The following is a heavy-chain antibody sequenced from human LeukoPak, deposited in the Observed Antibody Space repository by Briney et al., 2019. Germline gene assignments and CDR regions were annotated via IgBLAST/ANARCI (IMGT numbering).Heavy chain of an antibody. Sequence: SETLSLTCTVSSGSISSGSYYWSWIRQPAGKGLEWIERIYTSGSTNYNPSLKSRVTISVDTSKNQFSLKLSSVTAVDTAVYYCARGPYDFWTGWDAFVTWGQRTMVTLSS. D-gene: IGHD3-3*01. CDR2: IYTSGST. V-gene: IGHV4-61*02. J-gene: IGHJ3*02. CDR3: ARGPYDFWTGWDAFVT. CDR1: SGSISSGSYY.